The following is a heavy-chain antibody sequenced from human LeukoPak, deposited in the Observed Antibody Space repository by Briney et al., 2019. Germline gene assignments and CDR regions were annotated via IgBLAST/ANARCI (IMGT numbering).Heavy chain of an antibody. CDR2: ISYDGSHK. CDR3: ARVSNGYFDWSERLGYFDY. Sequence: PGGSLRLSCAASGFTFSNYAMHWVRQAPGKGLEWVAVISYDGSHKQYADSVKGRFTISRDNSKNTLYLQMNSLRAEDTAVYYCARVSNGYFDWSERLGYFDYWGQGTLVTVSS. J-gene: IGHJ4*02. D-gene: IGHD3-9*01. CDR1: GFTFSNYA. V-gene: IGHV3-30*04.